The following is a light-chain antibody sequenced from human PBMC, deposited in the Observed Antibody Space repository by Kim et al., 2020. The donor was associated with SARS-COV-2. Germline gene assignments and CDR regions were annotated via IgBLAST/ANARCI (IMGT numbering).Light chain of an antibody. CDR3: ALYVGDGIWV. V-gene: IGLV8-61*01. J-gene: IGLJ3*02. CDR2: NTN. Sequence: QTVVTQEAAVSVSPGGTVTLTCGLDSGSVSSSHYPSWYQQSPGQPPRTLIYNTNSRSAGVPDRFSGSILESKAALTITGAQADDESDFHCALYVGDGIWVFGGGTQLTVL. CDR1: SGSVSSSHY.